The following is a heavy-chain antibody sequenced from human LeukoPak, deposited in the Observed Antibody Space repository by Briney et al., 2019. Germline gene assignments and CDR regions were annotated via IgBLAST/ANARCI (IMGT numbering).Heavy chain of an antibody. Sequence: GGSLRLSCAASGFTVSSNYMSWVRQAPGKGLEWVSVIYSGGSTYYADSVKGRFTISRDNSKNTLYLQMNSLRVDDTGIYYCAINPTGFPNWFAPWGQGTLVTVSS. V-gene: IGHV3-53*01. CDR3: AINPTGFPNWFAP. D-gene: IGHD1-14*01. CDR2: IYSGGST. J-gene: IGHJ5*02. CDR1: GFTVSSNY.